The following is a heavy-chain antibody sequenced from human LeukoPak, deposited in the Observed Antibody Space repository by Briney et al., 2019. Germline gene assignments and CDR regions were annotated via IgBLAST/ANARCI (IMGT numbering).Heavy chain of an antibody. J-gene: IGHJ5*02. V-gene: IGHV4-4*02. CDR3: ARSLAAAISNWFDP. CDR1: GGSISSSNW. Sequence: PSETLSLTCAVSGGSISSSNWWSWVRQPPGKGLEWIGEIYHSGSTNYNPSLESRVTISVDKSKNQFSLKLSSVTAADTAVYYCARSLAAAISNWFDPWGQGTLVTVSS. D-gene: IGHD6-13*01. CDR2: IYHSGST.